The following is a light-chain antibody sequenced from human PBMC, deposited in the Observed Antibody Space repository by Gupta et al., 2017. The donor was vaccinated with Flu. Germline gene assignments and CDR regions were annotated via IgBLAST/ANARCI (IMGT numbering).Light chain of an antibody. CDR2: DVT. V-gene: IGLV2-11*01. J-gene: IGLJ1*01. Sequence: QSAPTQPRSVSGSPGQSVTISCTGSSNDVGGSNRVSWYQQRPGKAPKLILYDVTERPSGVPDRFSGSKSGNTSSLTISGLQADDEADYYCSSHAVRVTWFFGTGTTVTVL. CDR1: SNDVGGSNR. CDR3: SSHAVRVTWF.